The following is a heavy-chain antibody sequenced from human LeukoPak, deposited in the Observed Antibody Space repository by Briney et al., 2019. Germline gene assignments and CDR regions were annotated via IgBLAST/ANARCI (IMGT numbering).Heavy chain of an antibody. D-gene: IGHD3-3*01. CDR1: GYTFTTYG. CDR3: AISFWSGYYGYYFDY. CDR2: ISPYNGNT. V-gene: IGHV1-18*01. Sequence: ASVKVSCKASGYTFTTYGISWVRQAPGQGLEWMGWISPYNGNTNYAQNLQGRVTMTTDTSTSTAYMELRRLRSDDTAVYYCAISFWSGYYGYYFDYWGQGTLVTVSS. J-gene: IGHJ4*02.